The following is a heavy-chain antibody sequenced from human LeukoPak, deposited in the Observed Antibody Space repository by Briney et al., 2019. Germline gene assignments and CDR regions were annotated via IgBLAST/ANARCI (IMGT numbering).Heavy chain of an antibody. CDR3: AAADHDYDFWSGYFDY. Sequence: ASVKVSCKASGYTFTDYYIHWVRQAPGQGLEWMGWINPNSGGTNHAQNFQGRVTMTRDTFISTAYMELSSLRSEDTAVYYCAAADHDYDFWSGYFDYWGQGTLVTVSS. J-gene: IGHJ4*02. CDR2: INPNSGGT. V-gene: IGHV1-2*02. D-gene: IGHD3-3*01. CDR1: GYTFTDYY.